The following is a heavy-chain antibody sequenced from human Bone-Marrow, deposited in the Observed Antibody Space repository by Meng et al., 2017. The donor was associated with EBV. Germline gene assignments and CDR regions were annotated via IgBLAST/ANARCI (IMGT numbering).Heavy chain of an antibody. CDR3: TRWSYGGTAY. CDR1: GFTFRNAW. D-gene: IGHD4-23*01. J-gene: IGHJ4*02. V-gene: IGHV3-15*01. Sequence: EVQLVESGGGLIKPVGSLRLSCAASGFTFRNAWMSWVRQAPGKGLEWVGRIKSKTDGGTTDYAAPVKGRFTISRDDSKNTLYLQMNSLKTEDTAVYYCTRWSYGGTAYWGQGTLVTVSS. CDR2: IKSKTDGGTT.